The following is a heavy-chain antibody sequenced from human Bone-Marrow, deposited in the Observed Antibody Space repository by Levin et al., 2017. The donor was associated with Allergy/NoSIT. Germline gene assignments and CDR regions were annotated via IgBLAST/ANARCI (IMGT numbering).Heavy chain of an antibody. Sequence: LSLTCAASGFTFTSYGMHWVRQAPGKGLEWVAVIWYSGSRQYYGESVKGRFTISRDSSKNTLFLQMNNLTVEDTAVYFCARDIGYEATFYGLDVWGQGTTVTVSS. D-gene: IGHD5-12*01. V-gene: IGHV3-33*01. CDR2: IWYSGSRQ. J-gene: IGHJ6*02. CDR1: GFTFTSYG. CDR3: ARDIGYEATFYGLDV.